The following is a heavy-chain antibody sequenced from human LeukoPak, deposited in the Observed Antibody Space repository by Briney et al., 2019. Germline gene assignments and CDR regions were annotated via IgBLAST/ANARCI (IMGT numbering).Heavy chain of an antibody. CDR2: IYYSGST. J-gene: IGHJ6*03. V-gene: IGHV4-59*01. Sequence: PFEPLYLTCSVSSGSIKKYYWTWIRQPPWKRPEWIGYIYYSGSTSSNPSLKSRVTISVDTSKNQFSLRLKYVTAADTAVYYCARDVPRGTGYMDVWGKGTTVTVSS. D-gene: IGHD3-10*01. CDR3: ARDVPRGTGYMDV. CDR1: SGSIKKYY.